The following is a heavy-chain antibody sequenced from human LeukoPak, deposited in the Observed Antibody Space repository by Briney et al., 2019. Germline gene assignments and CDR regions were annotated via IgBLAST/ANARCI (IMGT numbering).Heavy chain of an antibody. CDR1: GVSISSYY. J-gene: IGHJ6*03. CDR3: ARDQAGYYCMDV. V-gene: IGHV4-59*01. CDR2: IDYSGST. Sequence: SETLSLTCTVSGVSISSYYWSWIRQPPGKGLEWIGYIDYSGSTNYNPSLRSRVTMSVDTSKNQFSLKLTSVTAADTAVYYCARDQAGYYCMDVWGKGTTVTVSS.